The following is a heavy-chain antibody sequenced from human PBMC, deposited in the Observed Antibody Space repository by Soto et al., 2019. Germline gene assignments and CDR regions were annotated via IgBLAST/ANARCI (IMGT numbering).Heavy chain of an antibody. CDR1: GFTFSSYS. CDR2: ISSSSSTI. CDR3: ARDSDNGGDSLLYYGMDV. V-gene: IGHV3-48*01. D-gene: IGHD2-21*02. Sequence: GGSLRLSCAASGFTFSSYSMNWVRQAPGKGLEWVSYISSSSSTIYYADSVKGRFTISRDNAKNSLYLQMNSLRAEDTAVYYCARDSDNGGDSLLYYGMDVWGQGTTVTVS. J-gene: IGHJ6*02.